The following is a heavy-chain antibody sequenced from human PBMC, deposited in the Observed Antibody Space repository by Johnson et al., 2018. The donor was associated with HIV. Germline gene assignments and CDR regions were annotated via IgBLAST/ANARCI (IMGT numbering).Heavy chain of an antibody. CDR2: ISGSGGSP. CDR3: AKDRGSSSWYKDAFDI. Sequence: VQLVESGGGLVQPGGSLRLSCAASGFTFSSYAIRWVRQAPGQGLEWVTRISGSGGSPPYADSVQGRFTHSRANSKKTLDMQMNSLRAEDTAVYYCAKDRGSSSWYKDAFDIWGQGTMVTVSS. V-gene: IGHV3-23*04. D-gene: IGHD6-13*01. J-gene: IGHJ3*02. CDR1: GFTFSSYA.